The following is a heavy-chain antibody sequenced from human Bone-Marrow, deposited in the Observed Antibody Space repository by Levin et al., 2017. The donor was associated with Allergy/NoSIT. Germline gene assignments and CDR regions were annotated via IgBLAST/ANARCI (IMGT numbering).Heavy chain of an antibody. D-gene: IGHD1-20*01. Sequence: GGSLRLSCAASGFTFSSYAMHWVRQAPGKGLEWVAVISYDGSNKYYADSVKGRFTISRDNSKNTLYLQMNSLRAEDTAVYYCARDPAGGVTGTTRPSYDDDGMDVWGQGTTVTVSS. CDR2: ISYDGSNK. J-gene: IGHJ6*02. CDR3: ARDPAGGVTGTTRPSYDDDGMDV. V-gene: IGHV3-30-3*01. CDR1: GFTFSSYA.